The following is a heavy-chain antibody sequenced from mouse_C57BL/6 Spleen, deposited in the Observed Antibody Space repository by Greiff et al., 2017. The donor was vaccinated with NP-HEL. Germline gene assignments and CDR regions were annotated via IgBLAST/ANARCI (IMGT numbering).Heavy chain of an antibody. J-gene: IGHJ2*01. CDR2: INPNNGGT. CDR3: ARHYGSRGYFDY. V-gene: IGHV1-26*01. Sequence: EVQLQQSGPELVKPGASVKISCKASGYTFTDYYMNWVKQSHGKSLEWIGDINPNNGGTSYNQKFKGKATLTVDKSSSTAYMELRSLTSEDSAVYYCARHYGSRGYFDYWGQGTTLTVSS. CDR1: GYTFTDYY. D-gene: IGHD1-1*01.